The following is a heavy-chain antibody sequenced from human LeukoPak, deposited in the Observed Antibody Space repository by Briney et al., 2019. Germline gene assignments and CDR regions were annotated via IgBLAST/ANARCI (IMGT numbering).Heavy chain of an antibody. J-gene: IGHJ6*03. CDR1: GFTFSSYG. Sequence: PGGSLRLSCAASGFTFSSYGMHWVRQAPGKGLEWVAFIRYDGSNKYYADSVKGRFTISRDNSKNTLYLQMNSLRAEDTAVYYCARGYSSGWYALQVYYYYYMDVWGKGTTVTVSS. CDR3: ARGYSSGWYALQVYYYYYMDV. D-gene: IGHD6-19*01. V-gene: IGHV3-30*02. CDR2: IRYDGSNK.